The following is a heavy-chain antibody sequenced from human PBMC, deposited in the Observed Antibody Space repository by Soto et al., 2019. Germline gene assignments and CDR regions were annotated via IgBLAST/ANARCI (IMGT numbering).Heavy chain of an antibody. CDR2: IIPILGIA. V-gene: IGHV1-69*02. CDR1: GGTFSSYT. D-gene: IGHD3-22*01. Sequence: QVQLVQSGAEVKKPGSSVKVSCKASGGTFSSYTISWVRQAPGQGLEWMGRIIPILGIANYAQKFQGRVTITADKTQXXAXMXLGSLRSEDTAVYYCASDYYDSSGYYYVGGDWYFGLWGRGTLVTVSS. CDR3: ASDYYDSSGYYYVGGDWYFGL. J-gene: IGHJ2*01.